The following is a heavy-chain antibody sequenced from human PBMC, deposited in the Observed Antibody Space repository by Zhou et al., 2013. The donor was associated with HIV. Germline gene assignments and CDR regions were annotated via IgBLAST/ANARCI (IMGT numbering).Heavy chain of an antibody. CDR1: GGTFSNYA. D-gene: IGHD5-12*01. V-gene: IGHV1-69*05. CDR3: ARVRDGYNXGEYYFDS. Sequence: QVQLVQSGAEVKKPGSSVKVSCKASGGTFSNYAISWVRQAPGQGLEWMGGIIPIFEAASYAQKFQDRLTITTDESTTTAYMDLSSLRSEDTAIYYCARVRDGYNXGEYYFDSWGQGTLVTVSS. CDR2: IIPIFEAA. J-gene: IGHJ4*02.